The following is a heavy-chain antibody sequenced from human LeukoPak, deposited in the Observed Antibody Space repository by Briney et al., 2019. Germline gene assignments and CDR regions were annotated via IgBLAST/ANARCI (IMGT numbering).Heavy chain of an antibody. D-gene: IGHD3-10*01. V-gene: IGHV3-48*03. CDR2: ISSSGSTI. CDR1: GFTFSSYE. Sequence: PGGSLRLSCAASGFTFSSYEMNWVRQAPGKGLEWVSYISSSGSTIYYADSVKGRFTISRDNAKNSLYLRMNSLRAEDTAVYYCARAIDYYGSGSYQGLDYWGQGTLVTVSS. J-gene: IGHJ4*02. CDR3: ARAIDYYGSGSYQGLDY.